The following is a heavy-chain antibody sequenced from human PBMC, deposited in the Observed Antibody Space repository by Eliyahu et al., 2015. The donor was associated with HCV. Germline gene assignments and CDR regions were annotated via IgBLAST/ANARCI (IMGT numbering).Heavy chain of an antibody. CDR3: ARFFSGSIAAAGTKTVFDY. CDR2: ITPILGIA. J-gene: IGHJ4*02. D-gene: IGHD6-13*01. V-gene: IGHV1-69*04. Sequence: QVQLVQSGAEVKKPGSSVKVSCKASGGTFSSYAIXWVRXAPGQGLEWMGRITPILGIANYAQKFQGRVTITADKSTSTAYMELSSLRSEDTAVYYCARFFSGSIAAAGTKTVFDYWGQGTLVTVSS. CDR1: GGTFSSYA.